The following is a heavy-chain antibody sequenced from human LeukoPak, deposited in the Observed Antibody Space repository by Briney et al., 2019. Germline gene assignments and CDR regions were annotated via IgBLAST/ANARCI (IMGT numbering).Heavy chain of an antibody. V-gene: IGHV5-51*01. CDR3: ARRRSLRSGWCMDV. CDR1: GYTFSTYW. J-gene: IGHJ6*02. CDR2: IYPGDSNI. D-gene: IGHD6-19*01. Sequence: GESLKISCRASGYTFSTYWIGWVRQMPGKGLEWMVMIYPGDSNIKYSPSFQGQVTISADKSTSTAYLQRSSLKASDTAMYYCARRRSLRSGWCMDVWGQGTTVTVSS.